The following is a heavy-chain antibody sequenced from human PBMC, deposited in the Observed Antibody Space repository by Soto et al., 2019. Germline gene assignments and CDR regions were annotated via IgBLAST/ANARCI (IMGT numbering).Heavy chain of an antibody. CDR2: ISGSGDRT. CDR1: GFTFGNYA. CDR3: AKDTVAIRSFYFDS. V-gene: IGHV3-23*01. Sequence: EVQLLVSGGRFVQPGGSLKLSCAASGFTFGNYAMTWVRQAPGKGLEWVSTISGSGDRTYYADSVTGRFTISRDNSKNPLYLQMHSLGVEDTAVYFCAKDTVAIRSFYFDSWAQGTLVTVSS. D-gene: IGHD2-21*01. J-gene: IGHJ4*02.